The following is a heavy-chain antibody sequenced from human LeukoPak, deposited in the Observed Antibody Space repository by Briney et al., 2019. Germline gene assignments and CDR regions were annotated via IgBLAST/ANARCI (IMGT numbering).Heavy chain of an antibody. V-gene: IGHV4-34*01. D-gene: IGHD2-2*01. CDR3: ARGFEGTSYSNWFDP. J-gene: IGHJ5*02. CDR2: INHSGST. CDR1: GGSFSGFY. Sequence: SETLSLTCTVYGGSFSGFYWSCIRQPPGKGLEWIGEINHSGSTNYNPSLKSRATISVDTSKNQFSLKLSSVTAADTAVYYCARGFEGTSYSNWFDPWGQGTLVTVSS.